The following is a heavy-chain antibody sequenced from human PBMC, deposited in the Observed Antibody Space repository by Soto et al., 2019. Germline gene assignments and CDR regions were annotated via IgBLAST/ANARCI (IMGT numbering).Heavy chain of an antibody. J-gene: IGHJ5*02. V-gene: IGHV4-39*01. CDR2: VSFSGSK. CDR3: ARGSTWQGRDWFDP. D-gene: IGHD6-13*01. CDR1: GDSVSNSGDY. Sequence: QLLLQESGPGLVKPSETLSLTCTVSGDSVSNSGDYWGWIRQSPGKRLEWIGSVSFSGSKYYNPCRRGGVTFSVDTSKPLISLKLRTVTAADAAVDYSARGSTWQGRDWFDPWRQGTLVAVAS.